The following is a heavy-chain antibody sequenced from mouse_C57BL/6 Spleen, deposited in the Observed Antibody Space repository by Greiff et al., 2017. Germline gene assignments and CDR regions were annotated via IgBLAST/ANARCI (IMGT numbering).Heavy chain of an antibody. Sequence: VQLQQSGAELVKPGASVKLSCTASGFNIKDYYMHWVKQRTEQGLEWIGRIDPEDGETKYAQKFQGKATITADTSSNTAYLQLSSLTSEDTAVYYCARSPYYGNYGFDYWGQGTTLTVSS. V-gene: IGHV14-2*01. D-gene: IGHD2-10*01. CDR1: GFNIKDYY. CDR2: IDPEDGET. CDR3: ARSPYYGNYGFDY. J-gene: IGHJ2*01.